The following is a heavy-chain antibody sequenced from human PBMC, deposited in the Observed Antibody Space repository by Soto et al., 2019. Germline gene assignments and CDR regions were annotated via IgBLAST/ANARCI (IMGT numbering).Heavy chain of an antibody. Sequence: PSETLSLTCAVYGGSFSGYYWCWIRQPPGKGLEWIGEINHSGSTNYNPSLKSRVTISVDTSKNQFSLKLSSVTAADTAVYYCARGGRVYSGYDPGPPRPGFDYWGQGTLVTVSS. CDR1: GGSFSGYY. CDR3: ARGGRVYSGYDPGPPRPGFDY. V-gene: IGHV4-34*01. J-gene: IGHJ4*01. D-gene: IGHD5-12*01. CDR2: INHSGST.